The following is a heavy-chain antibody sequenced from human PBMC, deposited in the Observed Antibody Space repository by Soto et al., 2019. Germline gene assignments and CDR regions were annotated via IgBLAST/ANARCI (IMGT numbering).Heavy chain of an antibody. CDR1: GFTFSSYA. J-gene: IGHJ4*02. CDR2: ISGSGGST. V-gene: IGHV3-23*01. D-gene: IGHD3-10*01. Sequence: GGSLRLSCAASGFTFSSYAMSWVRQAPGKGLEWVSAISGSGGSTYYADSVKGRFTISRDNSKNTLYLQMNSLRAEDTAVYYCAKDSMVRGVIPVGNDYRGQGTLVTVSS. CDR3: AKDSMVRGVIPVGNDY.